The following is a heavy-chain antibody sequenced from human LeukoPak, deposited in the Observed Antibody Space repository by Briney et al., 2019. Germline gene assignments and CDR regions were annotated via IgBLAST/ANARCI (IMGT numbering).Heavy chain of an antibody. D-gene: IGHD4-17*01. CDR2: IYPGDSDI. J-gene: IGHJ4*02. CDR1: GYSFTTYW. V-gene: IGHV5-51*01. CDR3: ARLVDHDGDYLGCFDY. Sequence: GESLKISCKGSGYSFTTYWIGWVRQMPGKGLEWMGIIYPGDSDIRYSPSFQGQVTISADKSISTAYLQLNNLKASDTAMYYCARLVDHDGDYLGCFDYWGQGTLVTVSS.